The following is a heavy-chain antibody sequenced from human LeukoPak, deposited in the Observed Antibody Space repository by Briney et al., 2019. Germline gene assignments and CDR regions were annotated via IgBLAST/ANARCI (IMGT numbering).Heavy chain of an antibody. J-gene: IGHJ5*02. D-gene: IGHD6-13*01. CDR1: GGSFSGYY. V-gene: IGHV4-34*01. CDR3: ASGYSSSWSRRGWFDP. Sequence: TSETLSLTCAVYGGSFSGYYWSWIRQPPGKGLEWIGEINHSGSTNYNPSLKSRVTISVDTSKNQFSLKLSSVTAADTAVYYCASGYSSSWSRRGWFDPWGQGTLVTVSS. CDR2: INHSGST.